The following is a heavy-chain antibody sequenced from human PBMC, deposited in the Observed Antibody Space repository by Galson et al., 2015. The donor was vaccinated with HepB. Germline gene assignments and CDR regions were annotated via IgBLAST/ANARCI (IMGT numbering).Heavy chain of an antibody. CDR2: ISAYNGNT. D-gene: IGHD3-9*01. CDR3: ARAYYDILTGYSYDAFDI. Sequence: SCKASGYTFTSYGISWVRQAPGQGLEWMGWISAYNGNTNYAQKLQGRVTMTTDTSISTAYMELSRLRSDDTAVYYCARAYYDILTGYSYDAFDIWGQGTMVTVSS. CDR1: GYTFTSYG. J-gene: IGHJ3*02. V-gene: IGHV1-18*01.